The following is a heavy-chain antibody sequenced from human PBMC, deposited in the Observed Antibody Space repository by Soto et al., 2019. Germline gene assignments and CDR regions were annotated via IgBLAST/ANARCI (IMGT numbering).Heavy chain of an antibody. CDR2: IRSKVYGGTT. Sequence: GGSLRLSCTASGFTFGDYALGWVRQAPGKGLEWVGFIRSKVYGGTTEYGASVRGRFTISRDDSKNTLYLQMNSLRAEDTAVYYCARDGPSYGYESSYYFDYWGQGTLVTVSS. V-gene: IGHV3-49*04. D-gene: IGHD5-18*01. CDR3: ARDGPSYGYESSYYFDY. J-gene: IGHJ4*02. CDR1: GFTFGDYA.